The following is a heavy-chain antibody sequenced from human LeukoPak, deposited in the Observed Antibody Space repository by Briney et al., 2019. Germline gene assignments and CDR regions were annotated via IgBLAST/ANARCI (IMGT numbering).Heavy chain of an antibody. CDR3: ARSYTSGWSRGFDP. Sequence: GGSLRLSCAASGFTFSNYTVHWVRQAPGKGLEWVAVISYDGSNKYYADSVKGRFTISRDNSKNTLYLQMNSLRAEDTAVYYCARSYTSGWSRGFDPWGQGTLVIVSS. D-gene: IGHD6-19*01. V-gene: IGHV3-30-3*01. CDR1: GFTFSNYT. J-gene: IGHJ5*02. CDR2: ISYDGSNK.